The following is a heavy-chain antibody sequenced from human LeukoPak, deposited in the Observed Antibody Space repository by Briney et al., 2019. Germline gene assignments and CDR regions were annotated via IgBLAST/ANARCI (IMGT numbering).Heavy chain of an antibody. CDR2: IYYSGST. V-gene: IGHV4-39*07. CDR1: GGSISSSSYY. CDR3: ARDYYDSTVPFDY. J-gene: IGHJ4*02. Sequence: PSETLSLTCTVSGGSISSSSYYWGWIRQPPGKGLEWIGSIYYSGSTYYNPSLKSRVTISVDTSKNQFSLKLSSVTAADTAVYYCARDYYDSTVPFDYWGQGTLVTVSS. D-gene: IGHD3-22*01.